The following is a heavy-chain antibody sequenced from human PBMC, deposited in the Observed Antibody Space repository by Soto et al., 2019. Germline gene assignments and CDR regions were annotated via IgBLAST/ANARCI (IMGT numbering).Heavy chain of an antibody. CDR3: ARASLGPGSCAGRGWFDP. D-gene: IGHD2-21*01. CDR1: GGAVSDYV. CDR2: IIPSIGTA. Sequence: QVHLVQSGAEVKKPGTSVRVSCKASGGAVSDYVIAWVRQAPGQGPGWMGGIIPSIGTANYAQTFLGRVTMTADKSTNTDFRELNTLTYEDTAVYYGARASLGPGSCAGRGWFDPGGQGTLVTVTS. V-gene: IGHV1-69*06. J-gene: IGHJ5*02.